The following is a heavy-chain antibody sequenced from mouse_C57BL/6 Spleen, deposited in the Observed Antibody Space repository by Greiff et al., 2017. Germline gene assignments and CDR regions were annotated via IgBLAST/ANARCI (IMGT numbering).Heavy chain of an antibody. CDR1: GYTFTSYW. CDR3: AIRFYYYGSSGDFDY. D-gene: IGHD1-1*01. J-gene: IGHJ2*01. CDR2: IDPSDSYP. Sequence: VQLQQPGAELVKPGASVKLSCKASGYTFTSYWMQWVKQRPGQGLEWIGEIDPSDSYPNYNQKFKGKATLTVDTSSSTAYMQLSSLTSEDSAVDYCAIRFYYYGSSGDFDYWGQGTTLTVSS. V-gene: IGHV1-50*01.